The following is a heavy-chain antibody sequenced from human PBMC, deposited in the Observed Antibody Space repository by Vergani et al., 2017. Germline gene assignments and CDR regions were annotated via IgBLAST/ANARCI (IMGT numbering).Heavy chain of an antibody. Sequence: QGQLAQSGAEVKKPGSSVKVSCKASGGTFSSNSISWARQAPGQGLEWMGRIIPIFGTTSYAQKFQGRVTILADESTSTAYMELSSLRSEDTAVYYCAREKPLGIAVADINWFDPWGQGTLVTVSS. CDR1: GGTFSSNS. J-gene: IGHJ5*02. V-gene: IGHV1-69*13. CDR2: IIPIFGTT. D-gene: IGHD6-19*01. CDR3: AREKPLGIAVADINWFDP.